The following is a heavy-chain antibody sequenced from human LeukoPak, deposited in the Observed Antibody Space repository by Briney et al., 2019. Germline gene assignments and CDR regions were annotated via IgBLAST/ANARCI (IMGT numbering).Heavy chain of an antibody. CDR2: VNHRGDT. V-gene: IGHV4-34*01. D-gene: IGHD1-1*01. Sequence: LSDTLPLTCAVYGGSFRAYWRRIRQSPGPGLQCIAEVNHRGDTNYNPSVKGRVTISVDTSKNQFSLKVTSLTAADTAVYYCARGPTISETGYFDYWGQGTLVTVSS. CDR1: GGSFRAY. J-gene: IGHJ4*03. CDR3: ARGPTISETGYFDY.